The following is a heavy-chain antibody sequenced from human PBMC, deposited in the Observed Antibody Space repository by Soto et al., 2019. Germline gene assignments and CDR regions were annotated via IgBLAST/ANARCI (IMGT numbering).Heavy chain of an antibody. Sequence: EVQLVESGGRLVRPGGSLRLSCAATGLTFTDAWMTWVRQAAGTGLEWVGRIKSKSDGETTDYAAAVKGRFPISREDAQNTVDLQTNSLNTEHTAVYYCATEGDYWGQGTQLTVSS. V-gene: IGHV3-15*01. CDR1: GLTFTDAW. J-gene: IGHJ4*02. CDR2: IKSKSDGETT. CDR3: ATEGDY.